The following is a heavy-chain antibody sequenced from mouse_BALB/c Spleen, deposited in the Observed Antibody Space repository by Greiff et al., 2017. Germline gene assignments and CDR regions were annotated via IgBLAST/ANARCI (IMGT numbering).Heavy chain of an antibody. V-gene: IGHV3-6*02. CDR2: ISYDGSN. CDR3: ARDPLYGNYPFAY. Sequence: EVKLMESGPGLVKPSQSLSLTCSVTGYSITSGYYWNWIRQFPGNKLEWMGYISYDGSNNYNPSLKNRISITRDTSKNQFFLKLNSVTTEDTATYYCARDPLYGNYPFAYWGQGTLVTVSA. D-gene: IGHD2-1*01. J-gene: IGHJ3*01. CDR1: GYSITSGYY.